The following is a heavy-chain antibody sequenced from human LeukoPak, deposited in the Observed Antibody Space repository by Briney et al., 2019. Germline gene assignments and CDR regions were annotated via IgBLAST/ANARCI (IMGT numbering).Heavy chain of an antibody. Sequence: GGSLRLSCAASGFTFSSYSMNWVRQAPGKGLEWVSSISSSISYIYYADSVKGRFTISRDNAKNSLHLQMNSLRAEDTAVYYCARSGRDGYNWEAFDIWGQGTMVPISS. CDR1: GFTFSSYS. CDR3: ARSGRDGYNWEAFDI. D-gene: IGHD5-24*01. V-gene: IGHV3-21*01. CDR2: ISSSISYI. J-gene: IGHJ3*02.